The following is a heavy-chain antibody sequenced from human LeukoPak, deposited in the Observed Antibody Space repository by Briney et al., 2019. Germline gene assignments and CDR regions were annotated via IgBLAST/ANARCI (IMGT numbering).Heavy chain of an antibody. CDR1: GFTFSSYA. Sequence: PGGSLRLSCAASGFTFSSYAMSWVRQAPGKGLEWVSYISSSSSTIYYADSVKGRFTISRDNAKNSLYLQMNSLRAEDTAVYYCASNGGYYYYMDVWGKGTTVTVSS. J-gene: IGHJ6*03. V-gene: IGHV3-48*01. D-gene: IGHD3-10*01. CDR2: ISSSSSTI. CDR3: ASNGGYYYYMDV.